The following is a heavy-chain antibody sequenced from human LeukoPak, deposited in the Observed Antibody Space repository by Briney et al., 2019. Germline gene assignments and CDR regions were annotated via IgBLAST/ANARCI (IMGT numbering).Heavy chain of an antibody. CDR3: ARDGIAAAGYNYYYYYMDV. Sequence: SETLSLTCTVSGYSISSGYYWGWIRQPAGKGLEWIGRIYTSGSTNYNPSLKSRVTISVDTSKNQFSLKLSSVTAADTAVYYCARDGIAAAGYNYYYYYMDVWGKGTTVTVSS. CDR2: IYTSGST. CDR1: GYSISSGYY. V-gene: IGHV4-61*02. J-gene: IGHJ6*03. D-gene: IGHD6-13*01.